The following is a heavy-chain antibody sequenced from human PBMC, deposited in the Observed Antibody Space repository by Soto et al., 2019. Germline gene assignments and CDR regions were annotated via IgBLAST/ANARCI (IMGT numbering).Heavy chain of an antibody. CDR2: TSFDGNKK. CDR1: GFTFSSYD. D-gene: IGHD3-16*01. J-gene: IGHJ6*02. CDR3: AKDWGHQLILHHYXMDV. Sequence: PGGSLRLSCAASGFTFSSYDMRWVRQAAGKGLQWLAVTSFDGNKKYYADSVKGRLTISRDNSKNTLYLQMNSLTSDDTAVYYCAKDWGHQLILHHYXMDVWGQGTTVTVSS. V-gene: IGHV3-30*18.